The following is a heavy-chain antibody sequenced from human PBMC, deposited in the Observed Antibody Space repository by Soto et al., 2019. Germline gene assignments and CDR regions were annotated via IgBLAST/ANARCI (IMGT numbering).Heavy chain of an antibody. V-gene: IGHV3-30*18. CDR2: VSHDGRNT. D-gene: IGHD6-13*01. J-gene: IGHJ4*02. Sequence: LEWVAVVSHDGRNTHYADSVKGRFTISRDSSKNTVSLEMTSLRAEDTAVYYCAKGGRQRLVTSDFKYWVQGALVIVFS. CDR3: AKGGRQRLVTSDFKY.